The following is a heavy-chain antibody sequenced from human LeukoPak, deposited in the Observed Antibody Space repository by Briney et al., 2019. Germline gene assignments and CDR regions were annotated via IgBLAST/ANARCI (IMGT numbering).Heavy chain of an antibody. CDR3: AKPLQHLPGAFDI. Sequence: PGGSLRLSCAASGLTFSSYAMSWVRQAPGKGLEWVSAISGSGGSTYYADSVKGRFTISRDNSKNTLYLQMNSLRAEDTAVYYCAKPLQHLPGAFDIWGQGTMVTVSS. CDR2: ISGSGGST. D-gene: IGHD2-15*01. V-gene: IGHV3-23*01. J-gene: IGHJ3*02. CDR1: GLTFSSYA.